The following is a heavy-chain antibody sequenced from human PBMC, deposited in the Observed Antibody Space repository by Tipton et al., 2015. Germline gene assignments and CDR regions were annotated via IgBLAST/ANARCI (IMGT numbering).Heavy chain of an antibody. CDR2: ISGTGGTT. J-gene: IGHJ4*02. V-gene: IGHV3-23*01. Sequence: GSLRLSCEASGFSFSDYAMNWVRQAPGKGLEWVSWISGTGGTTDYADSVKGRFTISRDNSKNTMYLKMNTLRAEDTAVYYCAKVASTVATPFDFWGQGTLVTVSS. CDR1: GFSFSDYA. D-gene: IGHD4-17*01. CDR3: AKVASTVATPFDF.